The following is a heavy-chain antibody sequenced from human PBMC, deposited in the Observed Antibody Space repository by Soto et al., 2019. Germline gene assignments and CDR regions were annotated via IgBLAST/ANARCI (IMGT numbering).Heavy chain of an antibody. CDR2: IKQGGNEK. Sequence: LRLSCAASGFSFSTYLMSWVRQAPGKGLEWVANIKQGGNEKFYVDSVKGRFTISRDNDKKSLYLQMDSLRVEDTAVYYCVGALTYEVPYYYYGMDVWGQGTTVTVSS. CDR1: GFSFSTYL. J-gene: IGHJ6*02. D-gene: IGHD3-16*01. V-gene: IGHV3-7*01. CDR3: VGALTYEVPYYYYGMDV.